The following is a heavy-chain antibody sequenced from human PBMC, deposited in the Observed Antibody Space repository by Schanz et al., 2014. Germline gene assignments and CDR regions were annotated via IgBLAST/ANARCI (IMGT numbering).Heavy chain of an antibody. Sequence: QVQLQQWGAGLLKPSETLSLTCAVYGGSFSGYYWTWIRQPPGKGLEWIGEIHHSGSTNYNPSLKRRVTIKRETSKNQFSLKLSSVTAADTAVYYCARGEWSTSQFDYWGHGTLVTVSS. CDR3: ARGEWSTSQFDY. J-gene: IGHJ4*01. CDR2: IHHSGST. CDR1: GGSFSGYY. V-gene: IGHV4-34*01. D-gene: IGHD2-2*01.